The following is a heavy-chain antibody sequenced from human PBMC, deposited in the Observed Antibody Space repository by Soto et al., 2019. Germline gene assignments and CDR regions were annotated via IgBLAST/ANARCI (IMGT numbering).Heavy chain of an antibody. CDR2: STGGGST. J-gene: IGHJ4*02. V-gene: IGHV3-23*01. CDR3: AKLVRY. CDR1: GLTFSGSS. D-gene: IGHD6-6*01. Sequence: EVQLLESGGGLGQPGGSLRLSCVGSGLTFSGSSMSWVRQAPGKGLEWVSVSTGGGSTFYADSVKGRFTISRDNSKNTLYLQRNSLRAEDAAVYFCAKLVRYWGQGTLVTVSS.